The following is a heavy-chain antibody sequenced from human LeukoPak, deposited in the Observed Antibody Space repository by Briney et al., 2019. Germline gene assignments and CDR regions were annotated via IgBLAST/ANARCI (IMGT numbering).Heavy chain of an antibody. CDR2: INHSGST. D-gene: IGHD1-26*01. Sequence: SETLSLTCAVYGGSFGGYYWSWIRQPPGKGLEWIGEINHSGSTNYNPSLKSRVTISVDTSENQFSLKLSSVTAADTAVYYCARAYSGTYHVFDYWGQGALVTVSS. J-gene: IGHJ4*02. CDR3: ARAYSGTYHVFDY. V-gene: IGHV4-34*01. CDR1: GGSFGGYY.